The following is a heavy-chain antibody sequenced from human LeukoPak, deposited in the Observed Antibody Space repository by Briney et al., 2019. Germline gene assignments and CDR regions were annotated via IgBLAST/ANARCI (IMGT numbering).Heavy chain of an antibody. D-gene: IGHD3-3*01. V-gene: IGHV4-34*04. CDR3: GSRRTAMFGVIKGPIGC. CDR1: GGSLSDYY. Sequence: SETLSLTCAVSGGSLSDYYWTWIRQPPGKGLEWMEEINVSGTPNNNPALKSRGPISFDTSKNQFSLKLTSVTAADTAVYYCGSRRTAMFGVIKGPIGCWGQGTLVTVSS. J-gene: IGHJ4*02. CDR2: INVSGTP.